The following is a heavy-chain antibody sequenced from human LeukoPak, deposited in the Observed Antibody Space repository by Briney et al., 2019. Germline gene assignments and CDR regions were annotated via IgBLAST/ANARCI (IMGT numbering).Heavy chain of an antibody. V-gene: IGHV1-46*01. CDR2: INPSGGST. CDR1: GYTFTSYA. CDR3: ARRGSCISTSCSLDY. J-gene: IGHJ4*02. D-gene: IGHD2-2*01. Sequence: ASVKVSCKASGYTFTSYAMNWVRQAPGQGLEWMGIINPSGGSTSYAQKFQDRVTMTGDTSTNTVYMELSSLRAEDTAVYYCARRGSCISTSCSLDYWGQGTLVTVSS.